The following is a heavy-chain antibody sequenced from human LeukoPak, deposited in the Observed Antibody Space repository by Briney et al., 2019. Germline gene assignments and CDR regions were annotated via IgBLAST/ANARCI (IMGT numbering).Heavy chain of an antibody. CDR1: GFTFSSYS. CDR2: ISSSSSYI. Sequence: PGGSLRLSCAASGFTFSSYSMNWVRQAPGKGLEWVSSISSSSSYIYYADSVKGRFTISRDNAKNSLYLQMNSLRAEDTAVYYCARDGPRCSGGSCYRGYFDYWGQGTLVTVSS. D-gene: IGHD2-15*01. J-gene: IGHJ4*02. V-gene: IGHV3-21*01. CDR3: ARDGPRCSGGSCYRGYFDY.